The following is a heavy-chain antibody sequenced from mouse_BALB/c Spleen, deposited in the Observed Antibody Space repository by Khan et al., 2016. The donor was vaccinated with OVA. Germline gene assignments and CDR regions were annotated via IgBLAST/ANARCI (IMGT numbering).Heavy chain of an antibody. Sequence: QVQLKESGAELARPGASVKMSCKASGYTFTNYTIHWVKQRPGQGLEWIGYINPSSGYTNYNQNYNDKATLTTDRSSSTAYMQLSWLTSDDSAVYYCVRIPIPPYHFDYWGQGTTLTGSS. V-gene: IGHV1-4*01. J-gene: IGHJ2*01. CDR2: INPSSGYT. CDR3: VRIPIPPYHFDY. CDR1: GYTFTNYT.